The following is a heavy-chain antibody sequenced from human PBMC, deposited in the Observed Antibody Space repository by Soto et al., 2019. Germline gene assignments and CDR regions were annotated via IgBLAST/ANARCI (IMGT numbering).Heavy chain of an antibody. D-gene: IGHD1-26*01. Sequence: QVQLQESGPGLVEPSQTLSLVCSVSGDPLSYGGYYWIWVRQSPGKALEWIGFVYHTGATYYHPSLESRVTMAVDMSNNEFSLNLTSVSAADTATYYCAREGHSSWEWLDPWGQGILVTVSS. V-gene: IGHV4-31*03. J-gene: IGHJ5*02. CDR3: AREGHSSWEWLDP. CDR2: VYHTGAT. CDR1: GDPLSYGGYY.